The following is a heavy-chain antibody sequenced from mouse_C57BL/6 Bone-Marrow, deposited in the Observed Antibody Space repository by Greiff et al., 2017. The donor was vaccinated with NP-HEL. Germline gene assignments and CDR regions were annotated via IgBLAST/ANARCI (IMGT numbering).Heavy chain of an antibody. CDR3: ARWGVLFDY. J-gene: IGHJ2*01. CDR1: GYTFTSYW. CDR2: IDPSDSYT. Sequence: VQLQQPGAELVMPGASVKLSCKASGYTFTSYWMHWVKQRPGQGLEWIGEIDPSDSYTNYNQKFKGKSTLTVDKSSSTAYMQLSSLTSEDSAVYYCARWGVLFDYWGQGTTLIVSS. V-gene: IGHV1-69*01.